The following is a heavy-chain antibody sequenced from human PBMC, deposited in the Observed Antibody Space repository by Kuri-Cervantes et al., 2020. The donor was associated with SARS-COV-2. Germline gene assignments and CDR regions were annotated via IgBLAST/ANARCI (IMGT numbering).Heavy chain of an antibody. J-gene: IGHJ4*02. CDR1: AFTFDDYA. D-gene: IGHD3/OR15-3a*01. CDR3: SRNFWAGYWPFDY. CDR2: IRSKAYGETT. V-gene: IGHV3-49*03. Sequence: GGSLRLSCTTSAFTFDDYALAWFRQAQGKGLEWVGFIRSKAYGETTEYAASVKGRFSISRDDSESIAYLQMNSLKTEDTAVYYCSRNFWAGYWPFDYWGQGTLVTVSS.